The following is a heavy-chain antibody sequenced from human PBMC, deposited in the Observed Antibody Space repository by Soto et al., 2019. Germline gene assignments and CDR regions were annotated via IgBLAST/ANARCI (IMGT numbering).Heavy chain of an antibody. CDR1: GFTFTSSA. J-gene: IGHJ4*02. CDR2: IVVGSGNT. Sequence: SVKVSCKASGFTFTSSAMQWVRQARGQRFEWIGWIVVGSGNTNYAQKFQERVTITRDMSTSTAYMELSSLRSEDTAVYYCAARYYYGSGSLPRHYDYWGQGTLVTVSS. D-gene: IGHD3-10*01. V-gene: IGHV1-58*02. CDR3: AARYYYGSGSLPRHYDY.